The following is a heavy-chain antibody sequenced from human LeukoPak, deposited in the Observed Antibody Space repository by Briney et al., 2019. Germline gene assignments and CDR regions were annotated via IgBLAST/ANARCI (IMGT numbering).Heavy chain of an antibody. Sequence: GGSLRLSCAASGFTFSDYYMSWIRQAPGKGLEWVSAISGSGGSTYYADSVKGRFTISRDNSKNTLYLQMNSLRAEDTAVYYCAKTSNTIPYFDYWGQGTLVTVSS. CDR3: AKTSNTIPYFDY. J-gene: IGHJ4*02. CDR2: ISGSGGST. D-gene: IGHD2-2*01. CDR1: GFTFSDYY. V-gene: IGHV3-23*01.